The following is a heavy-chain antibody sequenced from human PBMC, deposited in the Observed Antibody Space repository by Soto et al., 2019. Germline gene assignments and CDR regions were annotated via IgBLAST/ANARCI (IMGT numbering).Heavy chain of an antibody. J-gene: IGHJ4*02. Sequence: PSETLSLTCAVSGGSISSGGYSWSWIRQPPGKGLEWIGYINHSGSTNYNPSLKSRVTISVDTSKNQFSLKLSSVTAADTAVYYCARGTTMVNAFDYWGQGTLVTVSS. CDR2: INHSGST. CDR3: ARGTTMVNAFDY. D-gene: IGHD5-18*01. V-gene: IGHV4-30-2*01. CDR1: GGSISSGGYS.